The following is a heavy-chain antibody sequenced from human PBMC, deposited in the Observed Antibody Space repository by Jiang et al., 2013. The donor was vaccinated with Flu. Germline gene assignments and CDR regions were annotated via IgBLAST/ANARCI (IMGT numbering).Heavy chain of an antibody. J-gene: IGHJ4*02. D-gene: IGHD2-15*01. CDR2: IT. V-gene: IGHV4-30-2*04. Sequence: ITYKNPTLESRVLLSLDTSENQFSLRLKSVTAADTALYYCARGGMVARYGFDYWGQGILVTVSS. CDR3: ARGGMVARYGFDY.